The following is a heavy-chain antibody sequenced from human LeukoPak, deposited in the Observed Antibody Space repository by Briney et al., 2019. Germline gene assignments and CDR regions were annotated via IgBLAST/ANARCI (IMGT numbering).Heavy chain of an antibody. CDR3: ARVARLRSHYFDY. CDR1: GGSISSSSYY. J-gene: IGHJ4*02. V-gene: IGHV4-39*07. D-gene: IGHD5-12*01. Sequence: PSETLSLTGTVSGGSISSSSYYWGWIRQPPGKGLEWIGSIYYSGSTYYNPSLKSRVTISVDTSKNQFSLKLSSVTAADTAVYYCARVARLRSHYFDYWGQGTLVTVSS. CDR2: IYYSGST.